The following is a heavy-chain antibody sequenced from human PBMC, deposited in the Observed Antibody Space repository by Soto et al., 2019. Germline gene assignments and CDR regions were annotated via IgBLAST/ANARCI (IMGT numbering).Heavy chain of an antibody. D-gene: IGHD4-17*01. J-gene: IGHJ6*03. CDR2: ISAYNGNT. Sequence: ASVTVSCKDSGYTYTSYGISWVRPAPGQGLEWMGWISAYNGNTNYAQKLQGRVTMTTDTSTSTAYMELRSLRSDDTAVYYCARESPYGSYMDIWGKGTTVTVSS. CDR3: ARESPYGSYMDI. V-gene: IGHV1-18*01. CDR1: GYTYTSYG.